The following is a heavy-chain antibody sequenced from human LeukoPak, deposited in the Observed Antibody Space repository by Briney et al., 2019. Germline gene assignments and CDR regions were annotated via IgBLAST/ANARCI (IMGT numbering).Heavy chain of an antibody. CDR3: LRGGRRDY. Sequence: PGGSLRLSCAASGFTFSSYSMNWARQAPGKGLEWVSSIDSSGGYMFYADSVKGRFIISRDNAKDSLYLQMNSLRVEDTAVYYCLRGGRRDYWGQGTLVTVSS. J-gene: IGHJ4*02. CDR1: GFTFSSYS. V-gene: IGHV3-21*06. CDR2: IDSSGGYM.